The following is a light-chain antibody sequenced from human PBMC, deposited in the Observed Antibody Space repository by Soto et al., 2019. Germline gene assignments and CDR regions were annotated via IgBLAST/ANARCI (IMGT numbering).Light chain of an antibody. V-gene: IGKV3-11*01. CDR2: DAS. J-gene: IGKJ4*01. CDR1: QSVSSY. Sequence: EIVLTQSPATLSLSPGERATLSCRASQSVSSYLAWYQQKPGQAPRLLIYDASNRATGIPPGFSGSGSGTDFTLTISRLEPEDFAVYYCQQRSNWLTFGGGTKVEIK. CDR3: QQRSNWLT.